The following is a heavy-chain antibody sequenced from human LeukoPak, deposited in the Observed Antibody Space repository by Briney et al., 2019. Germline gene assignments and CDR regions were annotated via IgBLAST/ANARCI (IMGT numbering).Heavy chain of an antibody. J-gene: IGHJ4*02. D-gene: IGHD3-22*01. CDR2: IKQDGSEK. Sequence: PGGSLRLSCAASGFTFSSYWMSWVRQAPGKGLEWVANIKQDGSEKYYVDSVKGRFTISRDNAKNSLYLQINSLRAEDTAVYYCARGGYDSSGYYRPYYFDYWGQGTLVTVSS. V-gene: IGHV3-7*01. CDR3: ARGGYDSSGYYRPYYFDY. CDR1: GFTFSSYW.